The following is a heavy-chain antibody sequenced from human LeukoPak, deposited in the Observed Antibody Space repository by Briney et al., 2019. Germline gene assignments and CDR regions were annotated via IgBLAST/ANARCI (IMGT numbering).Heavy chain of an antibody. V-gene: IGHV4-4*02. CDR2: VYHSGST. CDR1: GGSISSTDW. CDR3: ARGPGTALVRGGLY. Sequence: PSETLSLTCAVSGGSISSTDWWSWVRQPPEKGLEWIGEVYHSGSTNYNPSLNSRVTMSVDKSKNQFSLKLSSVTAADTAVYYCARGPGTALVRGGLYWGLGTLVTVSS. J-gene: IGHJ4*02. D-gene: IGHD5-18*01.